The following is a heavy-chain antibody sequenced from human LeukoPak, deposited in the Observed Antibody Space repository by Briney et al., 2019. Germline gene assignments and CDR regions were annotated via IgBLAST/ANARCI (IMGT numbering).Heavy chain of an antibody. CDR3: ARDDGVYYDSSGYYSQEVDFVY. CDR2: ISSSSSTI. J-gene: IGHJ4*02. D-gene: IGHD3-22*01. CDR1: GFTFSSYS. Sequence: GGSLRLSCAASGFTFSSYSMNWVRQAPGKGLEWVSYISSSSSTIYYADSVKGRFTISRDNAKNSLYLQMNSLRAEDTAVYYCARDDGVYYDSSGYYSQEVDFVYWGQGTLVTVSS. V-gene: IGHV3-48*01.